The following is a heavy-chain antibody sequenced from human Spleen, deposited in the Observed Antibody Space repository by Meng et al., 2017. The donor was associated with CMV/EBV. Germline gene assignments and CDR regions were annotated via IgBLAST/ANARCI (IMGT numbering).Heavy chain of an antibody. V-gene: IGHV1-18*01. CDR2: ISAYNGNT. CDR3: ARFHSGNYYYYGMDV. CDR1: GYTFTSYG. Sequence: SGYTFTSYGISWVRQAPGQGLEWMGWISAYNGNTNYAQKLQGRVTMTTDTSTSTAYMELRSLRSDDTAVYYCARFHSGNYYYYGMDVWGQGTTVTVSS. J-gene: IGHJ6*02. D-gene: IGHD6-19*01.